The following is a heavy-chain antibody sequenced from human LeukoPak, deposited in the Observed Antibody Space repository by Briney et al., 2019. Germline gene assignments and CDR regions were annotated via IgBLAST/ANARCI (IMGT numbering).Heavy chain of an antibody. Sequence: PGGSLRLSCAASGFTFSSYAMHWVRQAPGKGLEWVSSISSSSSYIYYADSVKGRFTISRDNAKNSLYLQMNSLRAEDTAVYYCARERSAVAGYFDYWGQGTLVTVSS. CDR2: ISSSSSYI. CDR1: GFTFSSYA. CDR3: ARERSAVAGYFDY. D-gene: IGHD6-19*01. J-gene: IGHJ4*02. V-gene: IGHV3-21*01.